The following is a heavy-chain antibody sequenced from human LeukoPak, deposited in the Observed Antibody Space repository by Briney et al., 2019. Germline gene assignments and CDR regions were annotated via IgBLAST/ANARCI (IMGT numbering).Heavy chain of an antibody. J-gene: IGHJ5*02. CDR1: GFTFSSYW. D-gene: IGHD6-19*01. CDR2: IKQDGSEK. Sequence: GGSLRLSCAASGFTFSSYWMSWVRQAPGKGLEWVANIKQDGSEKYYVDSVKGRFTISRDNAKNSLYLRMNSLRAEDTAVYYCARELLSKTAVAGGFDPWGQGTLVTVSS. V-gene: IGHV3-7*01. CDR3: ARELLSKTAVAGGFDP.